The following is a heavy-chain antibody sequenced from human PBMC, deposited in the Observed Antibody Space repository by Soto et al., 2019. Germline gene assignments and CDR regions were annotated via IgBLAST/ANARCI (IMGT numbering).Heavy chain of an antibody. V-gene: IGHV5-51*01. D-gene: IGHD6-13*01. CDR2: IYPGDSDT. Sequence: GESLKISSKGSGYSFTSYWIGWVRQIPGKGLEWMGIIYPGDSDTRYSPSFQGQVTISADKSISTAYLQWSSLKASDTAMYYCARTSAAGKYYYGMDVWGQGTTVTVSS. J-gene: IGHJ6*02. CDR3: ARTSAAGKYYYGMDV. CDR1: GYSFTSYW.